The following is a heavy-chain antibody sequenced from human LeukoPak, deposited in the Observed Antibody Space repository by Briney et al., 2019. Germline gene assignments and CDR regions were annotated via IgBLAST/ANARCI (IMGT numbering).Heavy chain of an antibody. CDR3: ATDLTGIAAAGSVWDFDY. V-gene: IGHV1-24*01. J-gene: IGHJ4*02. Sequence: GASVKVSCKVSGYTLTELSMHWVRQAPGKGIERMGGFDPEDGETIYEQKFQGRVTMTEDTSTDTAYMERSSLRSEDTAVYYCATDLTGIAAAGSVWDFDYWGQGTLVTVSS. CDR2: FDPEDGET. CDR1: GYTLTELS. D-gene: IGHD6-13*01.